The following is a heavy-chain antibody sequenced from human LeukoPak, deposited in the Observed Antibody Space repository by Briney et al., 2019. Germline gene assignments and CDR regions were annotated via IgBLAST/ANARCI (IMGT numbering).Heavy chain of an antibody. CDR1: GYTFTGYY. Sequence: ASVKVSCKASGYTFTGYYMHWVRQAPGQGLEWMGRINPNSGGTNYAQKFQGRVTMTRDTSISTAYMELSGLRSDDTAVYYCARAPYYYDSSGLSYWGQGTLVTVSS. CDR3: ARAPYYYDSSGLSY. D-gene: IGHD3-22*01. J-gene: IGHJ4*02. CDR2: INPNSGGT. V-gene: IGHV1-2*06.